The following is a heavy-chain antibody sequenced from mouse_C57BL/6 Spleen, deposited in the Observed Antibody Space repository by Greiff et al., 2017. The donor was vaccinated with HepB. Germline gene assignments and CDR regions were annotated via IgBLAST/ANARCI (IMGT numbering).Heavy chain of an antibody. CDR1: GYTFTSYW. CDR2: IYPGSGST. D-gene: IGHD2-5*01. CDR3: ARDTYSNYDYYAMDY. Sequence: QVQLQQPGAELLKPGASVKMSCKASGYTFTSYWITWVKQRPGQGLEWIGDIYPGSGSTNYNEKFKSKATLTVDTSSSTAYMQLSSLTSEDSAVYYCARDTYSNYDYYAMDYWGQGTSVTVSS. V-gene: IGHV1-55*01. J-gene: IGHJ4*01.